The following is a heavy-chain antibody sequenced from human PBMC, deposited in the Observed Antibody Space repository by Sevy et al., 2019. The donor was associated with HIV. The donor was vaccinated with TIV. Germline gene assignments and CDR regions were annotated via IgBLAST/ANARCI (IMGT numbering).Heavy chain of an antibody. Sequence: GGSLRLSCVASGFPFNYYAMNWVRQAPGKGLEWILYINSDSDTMYYGDSVKGRFTISRDNAKNSLYLKMNSLRDEDTARYYCARERGTYYDTSGYPYLLEAGFDYWGQGTLVTVSS. J-gene: IGHJ4*02. D-gene: IGHD3-22*01. CDR3: ARERGTYYDTSGYPYLLEAGFDY. CDR1: GFPFNYYA. V-gene: IGHV3-48*02. CDR2: INSDSDTM.